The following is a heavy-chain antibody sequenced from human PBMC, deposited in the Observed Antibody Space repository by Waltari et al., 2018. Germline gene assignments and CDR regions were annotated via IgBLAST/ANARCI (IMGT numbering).Heavy chain of an antibody. Sequence: QVQLVQSGAEVKKPGASVKVSCKASGYTFTSYGISWVRQAPGQGLEWMGWTSAFNGNTNDGQMRRGRVTMTTDTSTSTAYMELRSLRSDAAAVYYCARDSSFGRGLFDYWGQGTLVTVSS. D-gene: IGHD6-13*01. CDR1: GYTFTSYG. V-gene: IGHV1-18*01. J-gene: IGHJ4*02. CDR3: ARDSSFGRGLFDY. CDR2: TSAFNGNT.